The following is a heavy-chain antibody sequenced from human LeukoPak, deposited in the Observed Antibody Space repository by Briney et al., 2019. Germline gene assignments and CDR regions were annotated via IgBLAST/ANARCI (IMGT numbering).Heavy chain of an antibody. J-gene: IGHJ4*02. CDR2: IYYSGST. CDR1: GGSISSSSYY. V-gene: IGHV4-39*01. CDR3: ARRGYDSSGYYRNY. Sequence: SETLSLTCTVSGGSISSSSYYWGWIRQPPGKGLEWIGSIYYSGSTYYNPSLKSRVTISVDTSKNQFSLKLSSVTAADTAVYYCARRGYDSSGYYRNYWGQGTLVTASS. D-gene: IGHD3-22*01.